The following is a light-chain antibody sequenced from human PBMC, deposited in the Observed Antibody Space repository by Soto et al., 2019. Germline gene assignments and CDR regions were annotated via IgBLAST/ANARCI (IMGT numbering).Light chain of an antibody. J-gene: IGKJ2*01. Sequence: DIQMTQSPSTLSASVGDRVTITCRASQSISSWLAWYQQKQGKAPKLLIYKAFSLESGVPLRFRGNGSGTEFSLTLSSLHPDDFATYYCQQSNSYPSTFGQGNKLEI. CDR3: QQSNSYPST. CDR2: KAF. V-gene: IGKV1-5*03. CDR1: QSISSW.